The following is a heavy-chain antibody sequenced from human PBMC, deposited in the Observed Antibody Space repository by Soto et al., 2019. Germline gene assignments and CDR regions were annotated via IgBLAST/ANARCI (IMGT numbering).Heavy chain of an antibody. CDR3: ARGPYGSGIRSPYYNYYMDV. J-gene: IGHJ6*03. Sequence: QVQLQQWGAGLLKPSESLSLTCAVHGGSFSGYYWSWIRQSPGKGLEWIGEISHSGSTNYNPSLKRRVTISLDTSKTQFSLKLSSVTAADTAVYYCARGPYGSGIRSPYYNYYMDVWGKGTTVTVSS. CDR1: GGSFSGYY. V-gene: IGHV4-34*01. CDR2: ISHSGST. D-gene: IGHD3-10*01.